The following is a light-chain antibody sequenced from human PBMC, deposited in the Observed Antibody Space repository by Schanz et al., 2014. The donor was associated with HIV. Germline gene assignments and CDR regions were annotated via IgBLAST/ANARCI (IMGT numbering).Light chain of an antibody. CDR1: QSLGGSQ. J-gene: IGKJ1*01. CDR3: QQYGSSPRT. CDR2: GAS. V-gene: IGKV3-20*01. Sequence: ETVLTQSPGSLSLSPGERATLSCRASQSLGGSQLAWYQHKPGQAPRLLIYGASNRATGIPDRFSGGGSGTDFTLTISSLEPEDFAVYYCQQYGSSPRTFGQGTKVEIK.